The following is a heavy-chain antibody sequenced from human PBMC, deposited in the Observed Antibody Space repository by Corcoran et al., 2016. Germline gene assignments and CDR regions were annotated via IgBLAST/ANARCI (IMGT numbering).Heavy chain of an antibody. CDR1: GYTFTSYY. J-gene: IGHJ5*02. V-gene: IGHV1-46*01. CDR2: INPSGGST. CDR3: ARAFTDSSSWYEGFSWCDP. Sequence: QVQLVQSGAEVKKPGASVKVSCKASGYTFTSYYMHWVRQAPGQGLEWMGIINPSGGSTSYAQKFQGRVTMTRDTSTSTVYMELSSLRSEDTAVYYCARAFTDSSSWYEGFSWCDPWGQGTLVTVSS. D-gene: IGHD6-13*01.